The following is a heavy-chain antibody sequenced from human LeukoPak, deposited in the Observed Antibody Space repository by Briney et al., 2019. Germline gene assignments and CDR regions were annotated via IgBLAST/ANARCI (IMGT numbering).Heavy chain of an antibody. J-gene: IGHJ5*02. CDR3: AKVRGPRYNWFDP. D-gene: IGHD3-10*01. CDR1: VFTFSSYG. CDR2: ISGSVGST. V-gene: IGHV3-23*01. Sequence: GGSLRLACATSVFTFSSYGIGWVRQAPGKALEWVSAISGSVGSTNYADYVKGAFTISRDNSKNTLYLQMNSLRAEDTAVYYGAKVRGPRYNWFDPWGQGTLVTVSS.